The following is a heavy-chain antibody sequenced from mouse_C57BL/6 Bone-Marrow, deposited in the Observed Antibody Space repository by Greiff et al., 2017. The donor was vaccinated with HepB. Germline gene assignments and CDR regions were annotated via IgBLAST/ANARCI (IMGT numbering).Heavy chain of an antibody. CDR2: ISNGGGST. Sequence: DVQLQESGGGLVQPGGSLKLSCAASGFTFSDYYMYWVRQTPEKRLEWVAYISNGGGSTYYPDTVKGRFTISRDNAKNTLYLQMSRLKSEDTAMYYCARQTRGYWYFDVWGTGTTVTVSS. CDR3: ARQTRGYWYFDV. J-gene: IGHJ1*03. V-gene: IGHV5-12*01. CDR1: GFTFSDYY. D-gene: IGHD2-13*01.